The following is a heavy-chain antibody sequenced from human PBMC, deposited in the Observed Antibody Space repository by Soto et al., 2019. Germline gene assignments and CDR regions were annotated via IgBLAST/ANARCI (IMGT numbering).Heavy chain of an antibody. J-gene: IGHJ4*02. Sequence: QVQLVQSGAEMKKPGASVRVSCKASGYTFTAYGITWVRQAPGQGLEYMGWINTHNGKTNYAQKVQGRVTLTTDKSTSTAYMDLRALTSDDTAVYYCARGVAVAAVYYFDYWGQGTLVTVSS. V-gene: IGHV1-18*04. CDR2: INTHNGKT. D-gene: IGHD6-19*01. CDR1: GYTFTAYG. CDR3: ARGVAVAAVYYFDY.